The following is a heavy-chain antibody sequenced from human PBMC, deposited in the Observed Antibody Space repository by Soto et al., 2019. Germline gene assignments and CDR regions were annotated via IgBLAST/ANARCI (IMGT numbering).Heavy chain of an antibody. V-gene: IGHV1-69*06. J-gene: IGHJ6*02. D-gene: IGHD3-10*01. CDR3: ARESYGSGSYYLDGMDV. Sequence: QVQLVQSGAEVKKPGSSVKVSCKASGGTFSSYAISWVRQAPGQGLEWMGGIIPIFGTAYYAQKFQGRVTITADKSTSTAYMELSSLRSEDTAVYYCARESYGSGSYYLDGMDVWGQGTTVTVSS. CDR2: IIPIFGTA. CDR1: GGTFSSYA.